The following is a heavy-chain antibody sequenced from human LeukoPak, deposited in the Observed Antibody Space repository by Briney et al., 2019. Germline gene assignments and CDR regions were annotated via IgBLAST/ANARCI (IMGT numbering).Heavy chain of an antibody. CDR3: ARDPYYDSSGFRPDYYYYMDV. Sequence: GASVKVSCKASGYTFTGYDMRWVRQAPGQGLEWMGWINPNIGGANYAQKFQGRVTMTRDQSISTAYMELSRLRSDDTAVYYCARDPYYDSSGFRPDYYYYMDVWGKGTTVTVSS. D-gene: IGHD3-22*01. V-gene: IGHV1-2*02. J-gene: IGHJ6*03. CDR2: INPNIGGA. CDR1: GYTFTGYD.